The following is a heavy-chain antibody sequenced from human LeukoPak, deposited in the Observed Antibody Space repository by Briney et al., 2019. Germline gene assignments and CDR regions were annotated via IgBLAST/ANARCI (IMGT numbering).Heavy chain of an antibody. CDR2: IYTSGST. Sequence: SETLSLTCTVSGRSISSYYWSWIRQPAGKGLEWIGRIYTSGSTNYNPSLKSRVTMSVDTSKNQFSLKLSSVTAADTAVYYCARGPWVATITISVGFDYWGQGTLVTVSS. CDR1: GRSISSYY. J-gene: IGHJ4*02. CDR3: ARGPWVATITISVGFDY. D-gene: IGHD5-12*01. V-gene: IGHV4-4*07.